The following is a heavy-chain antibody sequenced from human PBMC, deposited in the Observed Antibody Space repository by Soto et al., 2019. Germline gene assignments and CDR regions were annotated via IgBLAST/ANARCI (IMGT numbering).Heavy chain of an antibody. CDR1: GYTFTSYA. CDR3: ARGVGQLVKNYYYYYGMDV. Sequence: ASVKVSCKASGYTFTSYAMHWVRQAPGQRLEWMGWINAGNGNTKYSQKFQGRVTITRDTSASTAYMELSSLRSEDTAVYYCARGVGQLVKNYYYYYGMDVWGQGTTVTVYS. D-gene: IGHD6-6*01. J-gene: IGHJ6*02. CDR2: INAGNGNT. V-gene: IGHV1-3*01.